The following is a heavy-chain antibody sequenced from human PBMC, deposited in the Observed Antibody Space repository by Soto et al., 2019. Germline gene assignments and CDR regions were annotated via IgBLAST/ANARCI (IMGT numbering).Heavy chain of an antibody. J-gene: IGHJ6*02. V-gene: IGHV3-15*07. CDR2: IKTNAEGGTT. CDR3: TTGSVEGV. D-gene: IGHD2-15*01. Sequence: EVQLVESGGGFIYPGGSLRLSCAASGLTISNAWMNWVRQAPGKGLEWVGRIKTNAEGGTTDYAAAVKGRFTVSRDDSRNTLYLHMNSLKTEDTAVYYCTTGSVEGVWGQGTTVTVS. CDR1: GLTISNAW.